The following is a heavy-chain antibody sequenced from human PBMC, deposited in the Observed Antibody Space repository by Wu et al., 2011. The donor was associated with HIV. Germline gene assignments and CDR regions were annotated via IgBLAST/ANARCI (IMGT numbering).Heavy chain of an antibody. V-gene: IGHV1-18*01. Sequence: QVQLVQSGAEVKKPGASVKVSCKVSGYTFSSYGISWVRQAPGQGLEWMAWISTYNGNTNYAQNFQGRVTMTTDTSTSTAYMELRSLRSDDTAVYYCVTKWGESPNLTSRGQGTQVTVSS. CDR2: ISTYNGNT. J-gene: IGHJ4*02. CDR3: VTKWGESPNLTS. CDR1: GYTFSSYG. D-gene: IGHD3-16*01.